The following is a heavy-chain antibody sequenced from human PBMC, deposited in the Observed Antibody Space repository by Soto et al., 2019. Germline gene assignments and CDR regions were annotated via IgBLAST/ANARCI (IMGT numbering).Heavy chain of an antibody. D-gene: IGHD1-26*01. CDR1: GGSISSGGYS. J-gene: IGHJ3*02. CDR3: AVKGIVGDAFDI. CDR2: IYHSGST. Sequence: SETLSLTCAVSGGSISSGGYSWSWIRQPPGKGLEWIGYIYHSGSTYYNPSLKSRVTISVDRSKNQFSLKLSSVTAADTAVYYCAVKGIVGDAFDIWGQGTMDTVSS. V-gene: IGHV4-30-2*01.